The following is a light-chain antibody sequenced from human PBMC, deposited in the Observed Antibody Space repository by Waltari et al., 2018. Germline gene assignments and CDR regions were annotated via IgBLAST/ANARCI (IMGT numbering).Light chain of an antibody. CDR1: SSDIGGSDF. CDR3: SSYTSGSTHVI. Sequence: QSALIQPASVSGSPGQSITISCTGSSSDIGGSDFVSWYQRRPGKAPQLMISYVSRRPSAVSNRFSGSKSGNRASLTISGLRPEDEADYYCSSYTSGSTHVIFGGGTKLTVL. J-gene: IGLJ2*01. CDR2: YVS. V-gene: IGLV2-14*03.